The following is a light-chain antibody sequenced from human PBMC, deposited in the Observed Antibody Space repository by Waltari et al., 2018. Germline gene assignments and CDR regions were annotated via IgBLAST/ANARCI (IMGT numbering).Light chain of an antibody. CDR3: QHYVRLPAT. CDR1: QSISRS. CDR2: GAS. J-gene: IGKJ1*01. V-gene: IGKV3-20*01. Sequence: EIMLTQSPGTLSLSPGERATLSCRASQSISRSLAWYHHKPGQAPRLLIYGASSRATGIPDRFSGSGSGTDFSLTISRLQPEDFAVYYCQHYVRLPATFGQGTKVDIK.